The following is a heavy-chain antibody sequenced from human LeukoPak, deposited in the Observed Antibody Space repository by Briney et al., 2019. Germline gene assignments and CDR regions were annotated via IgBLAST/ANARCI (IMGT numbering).Heavy chain of an antibody. CDR2: IRQDGSDE. CDR1: GFIFSTYW. J-gene: IGHJ4*02. Sequence: GGSLRLSCEVSGFIFSTYWMASVRQARGKGLEWVATIRQDGSDEYYVDSVKGRFTISRDNAKNSLYLQMNSRRAEDTAVYYCARDLSIAAADAFDYWGQGTLVTVSS. V-gene: IGHV3-7*01. CDR3: ARDLSIAAADAFDY. D-gene: IGHD6-13*01.